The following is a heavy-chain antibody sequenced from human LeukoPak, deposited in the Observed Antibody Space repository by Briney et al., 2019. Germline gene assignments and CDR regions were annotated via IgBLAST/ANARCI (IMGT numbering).Heavy chain of an antibody. J-gene: IGHJ4*02. Sequence: SETLSLTCTVSGGSVSSGGYYWSWIRQHPGKGLEWIGYIYYSGSTNYNPSLKSRVTISVDTSKNQFSLKLSSVTAADTAVYYCARSKTYYYGSGSSPIIYWGQGTLVTVSS. CDR3: ARSKTYYYGSGSSPIIY. CDR1: GGSVSSGGYY. V-gene: IGHV4-61*08. D-gene: IGHD3-10*01. CDR2: IYYSGST.